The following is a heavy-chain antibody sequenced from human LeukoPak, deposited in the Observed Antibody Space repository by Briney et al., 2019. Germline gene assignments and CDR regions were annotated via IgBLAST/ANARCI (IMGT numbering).Heavy chain of an antibody. D-gene: IGHD3-3*01. CDR3: ASTLAGYDFWSGYSFDY. J-gene: IGHJ4*02. CDR1: GGTFSTYA. CDR2: IIPIFGTA. Sequence: SVNVSCKASGGTFSTYAISWVRQAPGQGLEWMGGIIPIFGTANYAQKFQGRVTITTDESTSTAYMELSSLRSEDTAVYYCASTLAGYDFWSGYSFDYWGQGTLVTVSS. V-gene: IGHV1-69*05.